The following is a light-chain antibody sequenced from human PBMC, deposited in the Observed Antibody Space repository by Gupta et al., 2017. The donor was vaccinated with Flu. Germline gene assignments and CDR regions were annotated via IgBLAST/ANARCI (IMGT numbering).Light chain of an antibody. CDR2: AAS. V-gene: IGKV1-39*01. Sequence: DIQMTQSSPSLSASVGDIVTITCRASQSINSGLNRYQQKPGKAPKLLIYAASSWQSGVASRFSGSGCGKNLALTISSRLQEDFAAYYCQQNYSNPHFTFGQGTKLEIK. CDR1: QSINSG. CDR3: QQNYSNPHFT. J-gene: IGKJ2*01.